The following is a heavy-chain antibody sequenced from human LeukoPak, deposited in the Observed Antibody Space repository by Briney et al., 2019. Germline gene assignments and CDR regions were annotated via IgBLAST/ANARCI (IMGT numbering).Heavy chain of an antibody. J-gene: IGHJ6*02. Sequence: GSSVKVSCKASGGTFSSYAISWVRQAPGQGLEWMGRIIPILGIANYAQKFQGRVTITADKSTSTAYMELSSLRSEDTAVYYCARVRNYDFWSGYFPPAIYYYYYGMDVWGQGTTVTVSS. CDR2: IIPILGIA. CDR3: ARVRNYDFWSGYFPPAIYYYYYGMDV. V-gene: IGHV1-69*04. CDR1: GGTFSSYA. D-gene: IGHD3-3*01.